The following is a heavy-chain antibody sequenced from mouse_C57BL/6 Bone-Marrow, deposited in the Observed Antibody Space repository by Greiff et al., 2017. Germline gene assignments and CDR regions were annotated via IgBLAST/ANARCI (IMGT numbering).Heavy chain of an antibody. CDR3: ARGYSNYGFYAMYY. V-gene: IGHV1-39*01. CDR2: INPNYGTT. D-gene: IGHD2-5*01. J-gene: IGHJ4*01. CDR1: GYSFTDYN. Sequence: VQLQQSGPELVKPGASVKISCKASGYSFTDYNMNWVKQSNGQSLEWIGVINPNYGTTSYNQKFKGKATLTVDQSSSTAYMQLNSLTSEDSAVXYCARGYSNYGFYAMYYWGQGTSVTVSS.